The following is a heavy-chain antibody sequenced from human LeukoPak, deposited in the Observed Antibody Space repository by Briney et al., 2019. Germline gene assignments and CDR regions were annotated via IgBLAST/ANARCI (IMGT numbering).Heavy chain of an antibody. CDR1: GYTFTNFD. Sequence: GASVKVSCKASGYTFTNFDINWVRQAPGQGLEWMGGIIPIFGTANYAQKFQGRVTITADESTSTAYMELSSLRSEDTAVYYCARDNWNYGYFDYWGQGTLVTVSS. CDR2: IIPIFGTA. J-gene: IGHJ4*02. V-gene: IGHV1-69*13. CDR3: ARDNWNYGYFDY. D-gene: IGHD1-7*01.